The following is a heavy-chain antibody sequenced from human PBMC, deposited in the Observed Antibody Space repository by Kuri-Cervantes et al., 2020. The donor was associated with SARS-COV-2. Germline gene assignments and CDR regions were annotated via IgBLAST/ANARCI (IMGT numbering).Heavy chain of an antibody. D-gene: IGHD3-16*01. J-gene: IGHJ5*02. CDR2: IRSGGAST. CDR3: ARDRGAFGGWFDP. Sequence: GESLKISCAASGFAFSSHAMSWVRQTPEKGLEWVSAIRSGGASTSYAGSVMGRFSISRDDSKNTLYLQMNGLRVEDTAVYFCARDRGAFGGWFDPWGQGTLVTVSS. V-gene: IGHV3-23*01. CDR1: GFAFSSHA.